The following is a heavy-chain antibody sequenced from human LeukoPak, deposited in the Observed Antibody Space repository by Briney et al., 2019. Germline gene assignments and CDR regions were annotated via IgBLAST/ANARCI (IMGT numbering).Heavy chain of an antibody. D-gene: IGHD3-3*01. CDR3: ARSYDFWSGYYGFDY. J-gene: IGHJ4*02. Sequence: GGSLRLSCAASGFTVSSNYMSWVRQAPGKGLEWVSVIYSGGSTYYADSVKGRFTISRDNSKNTLYLQMNSLGAEDTAVYYCARSYDFWSGYYGFDYWGQGTLVTISS. V-gene: IGHV3-66*02. CDR1: GFTVSSNY. CDR2: IYSGGST.